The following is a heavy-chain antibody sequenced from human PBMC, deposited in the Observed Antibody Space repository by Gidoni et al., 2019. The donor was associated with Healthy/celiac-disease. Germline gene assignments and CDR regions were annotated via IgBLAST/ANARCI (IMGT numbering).Heavy chain of an antibody. J-gene: IGHJ4*02. CDR3: ARAGELGATYYFDY. CDR1: GYTFTGYY. V-gene: IGHV1-2*04. Sequence: QVQLVQSGAEVKKPGASVKVSCKASGYTFTGYYMHWVRQAPGQGLEWMGWINPNRGGTNYAQKFQGWVTMTRDTSISTAYMELSRLRSDDTAVYYCARAGELGATYYFDYWGQGTLVTVSS. D-gene: IGHD1-26*01. CDR2: INPNRGGT.